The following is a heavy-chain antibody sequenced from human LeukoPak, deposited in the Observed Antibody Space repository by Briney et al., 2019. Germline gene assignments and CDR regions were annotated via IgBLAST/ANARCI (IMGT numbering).Heavy chain of an antibody. V-gene: IGHV3-48*01. Sequence: PGGSLRLSXAASGFTFSSYSMNWVRQAPGKGLEWLSYISSSSSTIYYADSVKGRFTISRDNAKNSLYLQMNSLRAEDTAVYYCARYSSHWSFDSWGQGTLVTVSS. J-gene: IGHJ4*02. CDR2: ISSSSSTI. CDR1: GFTFSSYS. D-gene: IGHD6-19*01. CDR3: ARYSSHWSFDS.